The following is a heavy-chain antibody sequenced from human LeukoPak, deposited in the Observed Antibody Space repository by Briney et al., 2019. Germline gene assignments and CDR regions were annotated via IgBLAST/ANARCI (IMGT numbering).Heavy chain of an antibody. CDR2: ISGSGGST. Sequence: GGSLRLSCAASGFTFSSYAMSWVRQAPGKGLEWVSAISGSGGSTYYADSVKGRFTISRDNSKYTLYLQMNSLRAEDTAVYYCAKDSRPSSWYYYGMDVWGQGTTVTVSS. J-gene: IGHJ6*02. D-gene: IGHD6-13*01. CDR1: GFTFSSYA. CDR3: AKDSRPSSWYYYGMDV. V-gene: IGHV3-23*01.